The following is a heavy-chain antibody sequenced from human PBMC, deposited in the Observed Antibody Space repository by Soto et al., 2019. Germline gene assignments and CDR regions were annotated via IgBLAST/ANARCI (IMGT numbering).Heavy chain of an antibody. CDR3: ARVFCGGNCYPNY. V-gene: IGHV1-2*04. CDR1: GYTFTGYY. J-gene: IGHJ4*02. Sequence: ASVKVSCKASGYTFTGYYMHWVRQAPGQGLEWMGWINPNSGGTNYAQKFQGWVTMTRDTSKNQFSLKLSSVTAADTAVYYCARVFCGGNCYPNYWGQGTLVTVSS. CDR2: INPNSGGT. D-gene: IGHD2-21*02.